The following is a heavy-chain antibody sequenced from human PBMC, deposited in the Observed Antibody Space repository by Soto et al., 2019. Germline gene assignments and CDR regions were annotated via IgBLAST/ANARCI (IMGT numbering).Heavy chain of an antibody. V-gene: IGHV1-18*01. Sequence: QVQLVQSGAEVKKPGTSVKVSCKASGYTFARYGLSWVRQALGQGLEWMGWISAYNGNTNYAQKFQGRVTMTTDTPTRIAYMELRSLTSDDTAVYYCAREGFCSSRSCALYSHEYFGMDVWGQGTTVTVSS. CDR1: GYTFARYG. CDR3: AREGFCSSRSCALYSHEYFGMDV. J-gene: IGHJ6*02. CDR2: ISAYNGNT. D-gene: IGHD2-2*01.